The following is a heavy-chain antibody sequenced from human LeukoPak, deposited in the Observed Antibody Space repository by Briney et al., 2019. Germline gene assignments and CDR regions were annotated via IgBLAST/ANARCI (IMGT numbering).Heavy chain of an antibody. CDR3: ARETYYGVSTGPAGAFDI. V-gene: IGHV4-30-4*01. D-gene: IGHD3-9*01. CDR1: GDSVSSGDFY. Sequence: SQTLSLTCAVSGDSVSSGDFYWGWIRQPPGRGLEWIGYVYYSGSTYYNPSLNSRVTISLDTSKPQFSLKLSSVTAADTAIYYCARETYYGVSTGPAGAFDIWGQGTMVTVSS. J-gene: IGHJ3*02. CDR2: VYYSGST.